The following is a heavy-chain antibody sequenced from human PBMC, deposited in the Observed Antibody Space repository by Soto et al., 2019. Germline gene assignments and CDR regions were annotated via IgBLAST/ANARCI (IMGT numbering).Heavy chain of an antibody. Sequence: QVHVVQSGAEVKKPGSSVKLSCKTFGGTFSSFSITWVRQAPGQGLEWMGGIIPVYGTANYAQKFQDRVTITADESTRTAYLELSSLRSEDTAIYYCARDFIEMATRGFWVYRGRGSLVTVSS. CDR1: GGTFSSFS. CDR3: ARDFIEMATRGFWVY. D-gene: IGHD5-12*01. J-gene: IGHJ4*02. V-gene: IGHV1-69*01. CDR2: IIPVYGTA.